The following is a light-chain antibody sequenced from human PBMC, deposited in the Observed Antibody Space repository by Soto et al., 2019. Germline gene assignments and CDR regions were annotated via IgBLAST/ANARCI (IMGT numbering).Light chain of an antibody. CDR2: GAS. J-gene: IGKJ4*01. V-gene: IGKV3-20*01. Sequence: ENALTQSPGTLSLSPGERATLSCRASQSVSSSYLAWYQQKPGQAPRLLIYGASNRATGIPDGFSGSGYGADFTLAFSRLAPQEFAVYFCAEYGGSPLSFGGGAKVE. CDR3: AEYGGSPLS. CDR1: QSVSSSY.